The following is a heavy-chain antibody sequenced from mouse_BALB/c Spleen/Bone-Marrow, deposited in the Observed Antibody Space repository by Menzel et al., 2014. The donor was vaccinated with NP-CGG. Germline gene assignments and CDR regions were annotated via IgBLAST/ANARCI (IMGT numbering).Heavy chain of an antibody. Sequence: GSELVRPGASVKLSCKASGYTFTSYWMHWVKQRPGQGLEWIGNIYPGSGSTNYDEKFKSKATLTVDTSSSTAYMQLSSLTSEDSAVYYCRSYDYTMDYWGQGTSVTVSS. D-gene: IGHD1-1*01. CDR3: RSYDYTMDY. CDR2: IYPGSGST. V-gene: IGHV1S22*01. J-gene: IGHJ4*01. CDR1: GYTFTSYW.